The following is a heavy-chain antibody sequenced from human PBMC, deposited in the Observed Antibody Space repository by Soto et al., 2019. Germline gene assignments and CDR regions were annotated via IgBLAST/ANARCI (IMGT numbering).Heavy chain of an antibody. D-gene: IGHD1-26*01. J-gene: IGHJ5*02. CDR2: IYHSGST. CDR3: ARGATDNWLDP. CDR1: SGSISSSNW. V-gene: IGHV4-4*02. Sequence: QVQLQESGPGLVKPSGTLSLTCAVSSGSISSSNWWSWVRQPPGKGLEWIGEIYHSGSTNYNPSLTRRATISVDKYKTQHPLKPSSVTAADTAVYYCARGATDNWLDPWGQGTLVTVSS.